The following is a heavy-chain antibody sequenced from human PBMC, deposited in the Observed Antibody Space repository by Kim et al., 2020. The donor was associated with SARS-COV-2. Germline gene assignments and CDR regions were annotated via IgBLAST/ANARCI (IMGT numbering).Heavy chain of an antibody. V-gene: IGHV3-30-3*01. Sequence: GGSLRLSCAASGFPFSSYAMHWVRQAPGKGLEWVAGISYEGSSKYYADSVQVRVTISRDNYKNTLYLQMNSMSAEDTAVYYCARDFAYPEITIFGVNYYYSGMDVWGQGTTVTVSS. CDR1: GFPFSSYA. CDR3: ARDFAYPEITIFGVNYYYSGMDV. CDR2: ISYEGSSK. J-gene: IGHJ6*02. D-gene: IGHD3-3*01.